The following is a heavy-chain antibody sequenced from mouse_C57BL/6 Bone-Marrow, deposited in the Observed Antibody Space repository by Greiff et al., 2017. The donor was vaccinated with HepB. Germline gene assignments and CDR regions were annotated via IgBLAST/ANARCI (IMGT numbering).Heavy chain of an antibody. V-gene: IGHV1-19*01. CDR3: AREEIYYYGTVAFAY. CDR1: GYTFTDYY. Sequence: EVQLQQSGPVLVKPGASVKMSCKASGYTFTDYYMNWVKQSHGKSLEWIGVINPYNGGTSYNQKFKGKATLTVDKSSSTAYMELNSLTSEDSAVYYWAREEIYYYGTVAFAYWGQGTLVTVSA. CDR2: INPYNGGT. J-gene: IGHJ3*01. D-gene: IGHD1-1*01.